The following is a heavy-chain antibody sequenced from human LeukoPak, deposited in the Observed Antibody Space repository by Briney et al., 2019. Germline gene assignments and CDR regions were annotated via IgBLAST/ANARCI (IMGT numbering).Heavy chain of an antibody. CDR3: ARHLAYSSTSSWFDP. Sequence: GESLKISCKGSGYTFTSYWIGWVRQMPGKGLEWMGIIYPDDSNTRYSPSFQGQVTISANKSISTAYLQWSSLKASDTAMYYRARHLAYSSTSSWFDPWGQGTLVTVSS. CDR1: GYTFTSYW. CDR2: IYPDDSNT. J-gene: IGHJ5*02. D-gene: IGHD6-13*01. V-gene: IGHV5-51*01.